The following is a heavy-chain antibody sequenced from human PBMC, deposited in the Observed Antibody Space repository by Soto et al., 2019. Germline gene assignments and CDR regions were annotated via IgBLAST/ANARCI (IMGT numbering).Heavy chain of an antibody. V-gene: IGHV1-69*13. CDR2: IIPIFGTA. CDR3: ATSNNGIAAAALYYYYGMDV. J-gene: IGHJ6*02. D-gene: IGHD6-13*01. Sequence: VKVSCKASGGTFSSYAISWVRQAPGQGLEWMGGIIPIFGTANYAQKFQGRVTITADESTSTAYMELSSLRSEDTAVYYCATSNNGIAAAALYYYYGMDVWGQGTTVTVSS. CDR1: GGTFSSYA.